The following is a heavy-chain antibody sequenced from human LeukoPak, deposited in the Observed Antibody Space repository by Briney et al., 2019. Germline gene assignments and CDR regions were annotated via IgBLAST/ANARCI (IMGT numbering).Heavy chain of an antibody. CDR3: ARLAVVDYYYYYYMDV. J-gene: IGHJ6*03. CDR2: IYYSGST. V-gene: IGHV4-59*01. Sequence: PSETLSLTCTVSGGSISSYYWSWIRQPPGKGLEWIGYIYYSGSTNYNPSLKSRVTVSVDTSKNQFSLKLSSVTAADTAVYYCARLAVVDYYYYYYMDVWGKGTTVTVSS. D-gene: IGHD5-18*01. CDR1: GGSISSYY.